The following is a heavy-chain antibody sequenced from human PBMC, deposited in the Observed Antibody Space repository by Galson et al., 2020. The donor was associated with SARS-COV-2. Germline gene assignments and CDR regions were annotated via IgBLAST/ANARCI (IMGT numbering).Heavy chain of an antibody. V-gene: IGHV3-7*01. CDR1: GFTFSSYW. D-gene: IGHD1-26*01. J-gene: IGHJ3*01. CDR3: ARGLEWEILLGAFDV. CDR2: IKQDGSEK. Sequence: GESLKISCAASGFTFSSYWMSWVRQVAGKGLEWVANIKQDGSEKYYVDSVKGRFTISRDNPKNSLYLQMNSLRAEDTAVYYCARGLEWEILLGAFDVWGQGTMVSVSS.